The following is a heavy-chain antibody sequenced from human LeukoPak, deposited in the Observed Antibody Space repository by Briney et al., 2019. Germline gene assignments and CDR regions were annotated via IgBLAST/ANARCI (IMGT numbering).Heavy chain of an antibody. V-gene: IGHV3-7*04. CDR3: ARGEYFFDY. CDR2: IKPDGSEK. J-gene: IGHJ4*02. CDR1: GFRFSSYW. Sequence: GGSLRLSCAASGFRFSSYWMTWVRQAPGRGLEWVATIKPDGSEKYYVDSVKGRFTMSRDNAKNSLYLQVYSLRVEDTAVYYCARGEYFFDYWGQGTLVTVSS.